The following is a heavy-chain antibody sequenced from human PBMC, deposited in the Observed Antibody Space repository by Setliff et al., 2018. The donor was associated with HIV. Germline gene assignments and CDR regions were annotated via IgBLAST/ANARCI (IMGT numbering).Heavy chain of an antibody. V-gene: IGHV4-30-4*02. CDR2: IYNSGST. CDR1: GGSISSGDYY. Sequence: PSETLSLTCTVSGGSISSGDYYWTWIRQPPGKGLEWIGYIYNSGSTYYEPSLRGRVTISIDRSKNQFSLKLTSVTAADTAVYYCARYSPRGYTLTGPYWGQGTLVTVSS. J-gene: IGHJ4*02. CDR3: ARYSPRGYTLTGPY. D-gene: IGHD6-25*01.